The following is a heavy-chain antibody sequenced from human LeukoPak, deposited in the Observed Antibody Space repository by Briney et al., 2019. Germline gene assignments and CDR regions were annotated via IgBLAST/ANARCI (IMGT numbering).Heavy chain of an antibody. Sequence: SSETLSLTCTVSGGSISSYYWSWIRQPPGKGLEWIGYIYYSGSTNYNPSLKSRVTISVDTSKNQFSLKLSSVTAADTAVYYCARENRNFDYWGQGTLVTVSS. CDR1: GGSISSYY. CDR2: IYYSGST. V-gene: IGHV4-59*08. D-gene: IGHD2/OR15-2a*01. J-gene: IGHJ4*02. CDR3: ARENRNFDY.